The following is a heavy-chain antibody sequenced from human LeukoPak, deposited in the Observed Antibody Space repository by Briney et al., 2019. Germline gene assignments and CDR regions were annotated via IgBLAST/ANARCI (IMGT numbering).Heavy chain of an antibody. CDR2: INHSGST. D-gene: IGHD6-13*01. V-gene: IGHV4-34*01. Sequence: PSETLTLTCAVYGGSFSGYYWSWIRQPPGKGLEWIGEINHSGSTNYNPSLKSRVTISVDTSKNQFSLKLSSVTAADTAVYYCARGLEYSSSWHNINCFDPWGQGTLVTVSS. CDR3: ARGLEYSSSWHNINCFDP. CDR1: GGSFSGYY. J-gene: IGHJ5*02.